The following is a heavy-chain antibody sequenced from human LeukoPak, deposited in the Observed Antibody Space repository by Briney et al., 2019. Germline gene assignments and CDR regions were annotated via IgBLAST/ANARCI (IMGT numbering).Heavy chain of an antibody. Sequence: GGSLRLSCAASGFTFSIYNMNWVRQAPGKGLEWVSLISSRSGYIYYTDSVKGRFTISRDNAKNTLYLQMNSLRAEDSAVYYCTRGSEWEPLYYFDYWGQGSLVTVSS. CDR2: ISSRSGYI. D-gene: IGHD1-26*01. CDR1: GFTFSIYN. V-gene: IGHV3-21*01. CDR3: TRGSEWEPLYYFDY. J-gene: IGHJ4*02.